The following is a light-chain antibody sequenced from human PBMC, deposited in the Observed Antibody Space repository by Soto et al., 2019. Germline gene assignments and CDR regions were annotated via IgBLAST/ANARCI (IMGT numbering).Light chain of an antibody. V-gene: IGKV3-20*01. CDR1: QSVSSNY. J-gene: IGKJ3*01. CDR3: QQYGTSRFT. Sequence: EIVLTQSPGTLSLSLGERATLSCRASQSVSSNYLAWYQQKPGQAPRLLMYGASSRATGIPDRFSGSGSGTDFTLTISRLEPEDFAVYYCQQYGTSRFTFGPGTKVDIK. CDR2: GAS.